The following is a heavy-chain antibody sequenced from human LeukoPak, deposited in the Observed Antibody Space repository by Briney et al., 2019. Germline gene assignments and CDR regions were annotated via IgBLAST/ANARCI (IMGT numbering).Heavy chain of an antibody. CDR3: ARDRWYGSSWSTNPTYYYYYGMDV. CDR1: GFTFSSYG. J-gene: IGHJ6*02. V-gene: IGHV3-33*01. D-gene: IGHD6-13*01. CDR2: IWYDGSNK. Sequence: GGSLRLSCAASGFTFSSYGMHWVRQAPGKGLEWVAAIWYDGSNKYYADSVKGRFTISRDNSKNTLYLQMNSLRAEDTAVYYCARDRWYGSSWSTNPTYYYYYGMDVWGQGTTVTVSS.